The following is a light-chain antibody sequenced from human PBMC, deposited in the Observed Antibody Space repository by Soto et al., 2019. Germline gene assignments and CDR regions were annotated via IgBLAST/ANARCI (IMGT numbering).Light chain of an antibody. CDR2: GAS. J-gene: IGKJ1*01. V-gene: IGKV3-20*01. CDR1: QSVSSSY. Sequence: EIVLTQSPGTLSLSPGERATLSSRASQSVSSSYLAWYQQKPGQAPRLLIYGASSRATGIPDRFSGSGSETDFTLTISRLDPEDFAVYYCQEYGSLSWTFGQGTKVEIK. CDR3: QEYGSLSWT.